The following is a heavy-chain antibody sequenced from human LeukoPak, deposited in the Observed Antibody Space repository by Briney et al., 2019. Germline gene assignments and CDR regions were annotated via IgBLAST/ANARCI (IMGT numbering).Heavy chain of an antibody. J-gene: IGHJ4*02. CDR3: ARGPLRFCDY. V-gene: IGHV1-46*01. Sequence: ASVKVSCKASGGTFSSYAISWVRQAPGQGLEWMGIINPSGGSTSYAQKFQGRVTMTRDTSTSTVYMELSSLRSEDTAVYYCARGPLRFCDYWGQGTLVTVSS. D-gene: IGHD3-3*01. CDR1: GGTFSSYA. CDR2: INPSGGST.